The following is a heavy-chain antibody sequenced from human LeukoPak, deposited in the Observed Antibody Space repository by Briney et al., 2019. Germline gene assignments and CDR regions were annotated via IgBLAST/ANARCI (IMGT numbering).Heavy chain of an antibody. CDR1: GFTFSSYA. D-gene: IGHD3-3*01. CDR2: IWYDGSNK. CDR3: AKDHDFWSGNPDY. V-gene: IGHV3-33*06. Sequence: GGSLRLSCAASGFTFSSYAMHWVRQAPGKGLEWVAVIWYDGSNKYYADSVKGRFTISRDNSKNTLYLQMNSLRAEDTAVYYCAKDHDFWSGNPDYWGQGTLVTVSS. J-gene: IGHJ4*02.